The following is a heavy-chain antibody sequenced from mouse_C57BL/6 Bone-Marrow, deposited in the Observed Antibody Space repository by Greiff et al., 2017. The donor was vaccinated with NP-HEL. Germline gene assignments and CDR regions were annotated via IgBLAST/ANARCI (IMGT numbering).Heavy chain of an antibody. CDR1: GYTFTSYG. CDR3: ARYYYGSSYDFDY. J-gene: IGHJ2*01. D-gene: IGHD1-1*01. CDR2: IYPRSGNT. Sequence: VKLQESGAELARPGASVKLSCKASGYTFTSYGISWVKQRTGQGLEWIGEIYPRSGNTYYNEKFKGKATLTADKSSSTAYMELRSLTSEDSAVYFCARYYYGSSYDFDYWGQGTTLTVSS. V-gene: IGHV1-81*01.